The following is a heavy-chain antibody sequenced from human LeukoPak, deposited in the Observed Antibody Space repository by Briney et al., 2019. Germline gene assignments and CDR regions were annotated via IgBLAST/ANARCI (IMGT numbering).Heavy chain of an antibody. CDR3: ASSFGGSDYFDY. CDR2: INHSGST. J-gene: IGHJ4*02. D-gene: IGHD3-16*01. CDR1: GGSFSGYY. V-gene: IGHV4-34*01. Sequence: SETLSLTCAVYGGSFSGYYWSWIRRPPGKGLEWIGEINHSGSTNYNPSLKSRVTISIDTSKNQFSLKLSSVTAADTAVYYCASSFGGSDYFDYWGQGTLVTVSS.